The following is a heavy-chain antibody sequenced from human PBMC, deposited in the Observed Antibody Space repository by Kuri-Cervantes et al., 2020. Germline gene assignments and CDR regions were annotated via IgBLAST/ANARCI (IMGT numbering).Heavy chain of an antibody. D-gene: IGHD2-15*01. CDR3: AKVVDFDY. Sequence: GGSLRLSCAASGFTFSSYAMHWVRQAPGKGLEWVSVIYSGGSTYYADSVKGRFTISRDNSKNTLYLQMNSMRAEDTAVYYCAKVVDFDYWGQGTLVTVSS. V-gene: IGHV3-NL1*01. CDR2: IYSGGST. J-gene: IGHJ4*02. CDR1: GFTFSSYA.